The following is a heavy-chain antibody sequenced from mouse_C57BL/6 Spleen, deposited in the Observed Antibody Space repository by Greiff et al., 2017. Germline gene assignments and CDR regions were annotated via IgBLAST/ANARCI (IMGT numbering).Heavy chain of an antibody. D-gene: IGHD2-5*01. CDR1: GFNIKTTY. CDR3: ARDYYSNYVFDY. J-gene: IGHJ2*01. Sequence: EVKLVESVAELVRPGASVKLSCTASGFNIKTTYMHWVKQRPEQGLEWIGRIDPANGNTKYAPKFQGKATITADTSSNTAYLQLSSLTSEDTAIYYCARDYYSNYVFDYWGQGTTLTVSS. V-gene: IGHV14-3*01. CDR2: IDPANGNT.